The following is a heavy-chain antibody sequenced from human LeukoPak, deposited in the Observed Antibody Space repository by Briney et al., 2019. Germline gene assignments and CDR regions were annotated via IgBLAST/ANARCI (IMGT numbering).Heavy chain of an antibody. CDR1: GFTFSSYE. D-gene: IGHD5-18*01. CDR3: ARGYSYGYPPQLDFDY. CDR2: ISSSSSTI. J-gene: IGHJ4*02. V-gene: IGHV3-48*01. Sequence: GGSLRLSCAASGFTFSSYEMNWVRQAPGKGLEWVSYISSSSSTIYYADSVKGRFTISRDNAKNSLYLQMNSLRAEDTAVYYCARGYSYGYPPQLDFDYWGQGTLVTVSS.